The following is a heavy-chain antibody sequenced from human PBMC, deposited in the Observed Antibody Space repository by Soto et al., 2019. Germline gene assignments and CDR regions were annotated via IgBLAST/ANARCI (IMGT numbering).Heavy chain of an antibody. V-gene: IGHV4-30-2*01. J-gene: IGHJ6*02. D-gene: IGHD3-16*01. CDR1: NGSISSGGYS. CDR2: IYPTGKT. Sequence: SETLSLTCTVSNGSISSGGYSWSWIRQTPGKGLEWIGYIYPTGKTYYNPSLKNRATLSIDTSQNQFSLQLTSVTAADTAVYYCARAPPGPAPRWGVWGQGTTVTVSS. CDR3: ARAPPGPAPRWGV.